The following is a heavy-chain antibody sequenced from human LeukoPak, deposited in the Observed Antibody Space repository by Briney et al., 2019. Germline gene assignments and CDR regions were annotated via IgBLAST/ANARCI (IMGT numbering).Heavy chain of an antibody. J-gene: IGHJ4*02. CDR1: GFTFSGSA. CDR2: IRSKANSYAT. D-gene: IGHD2-2*01. CDR3: IYLHSSTRNFDY. V-gene: IGHV3-73*01. Sequence: GSLRLSFAASGFTFSGSAMHWVRQASGKGLEWVGRIRSKANSYATAYAASVKGRFTISRDDSKNTAYLQMNSLKTEDTAVYSCIYLHSSTRNFDYWGQGTLVTVSS.